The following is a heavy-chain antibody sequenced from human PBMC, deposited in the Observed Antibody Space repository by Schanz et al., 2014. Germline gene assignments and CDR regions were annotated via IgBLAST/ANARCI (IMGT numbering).Heavy chain of an antibody. CDR2: ISSGSSYA. J-gene: IGHJ6*03. V-gene: IGHV3-11*06. D-gene: IGHD4-17*01. CDR1: GFTFRDYY. CDR3: ARDGDRFYHNYYMDV. Sequence: VQLLESGGGLVKPGGSLRLSCEASGFTFRDYYMSWIRQAPGKGLEWLSDISSGSSYANYADSVKGRFTISRDNAKNSLYLHMNTLGAEDTAVYHCARDGDRFYHNYYMDVWGKGTTVTVSS.